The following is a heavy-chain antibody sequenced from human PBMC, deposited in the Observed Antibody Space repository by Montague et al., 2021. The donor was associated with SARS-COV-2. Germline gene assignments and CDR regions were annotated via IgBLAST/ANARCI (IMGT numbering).Heavy chain of an antibody. D-gene: IGHD3-10*01. CDR2: ILYDGST. J-gene: IGHJ2*01. CDR1: GGSISSKTYY. Sequence: SETLSLTCIVSGGSISSKTYYWGWIRQPPGKGLEGIGRILYDGSTYYNPSLKSRVTISVDTSKNQFSLNLSSVTAADTAVYYCARHGPNDYYHSRYFDLWGRGTLVTVSS. V-gene: IGHV4-39*01. CDR3: ARHGPNDYYHSRYFDL.